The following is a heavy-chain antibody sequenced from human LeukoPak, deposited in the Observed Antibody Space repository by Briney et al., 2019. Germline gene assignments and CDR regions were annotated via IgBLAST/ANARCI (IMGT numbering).Heavy chain of an antibody. J-gene: IGHJ4*02. D-gene: IGHD4-17*01. CDR3: AREGGSDYGDYVPDY. CDR1: GGSINISSYY. Sequence: SETLSLTCTVSGGSINISSYYWGWIRQPPGKGLEWIGSIYYSGSTYYNPSLKSRVTMSVDTSKNQFSLKLSSVTAADTAVYYCAREGGSDYGDYVPDYWGQGTLVTVSS. V-gene: IGHV4-39*07. CDR2: IYYSGST.